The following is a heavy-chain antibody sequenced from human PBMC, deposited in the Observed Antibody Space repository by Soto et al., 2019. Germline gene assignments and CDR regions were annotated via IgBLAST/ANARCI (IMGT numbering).Heavy chain of an antibody. CDR1: GYTFTGYY. J-gene: IGHJ6*02. Sequence: GASVKVSCKASGYTFTGYYMHWVRQAPGQGLEWMGGIIPIFGTANYAQKFQGRVTITADESTSTAYMELSSLRSEDTAVCYCAQTTVTNSYYGMDVWGQGTTVTVSS. CDR2: IIPIFGTA. V-gene: IGHV1-69*13. D-gene: IGHD4-17*01. CDR3: AQTTVTNSYYGMDV.